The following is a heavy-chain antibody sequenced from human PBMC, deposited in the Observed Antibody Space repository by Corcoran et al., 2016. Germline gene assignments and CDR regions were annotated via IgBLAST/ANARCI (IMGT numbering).Heavy chain of an antibody. J-gene: IGHJ6*02. CDR2: ISSSSSYI. Sequence: EVQLVESGGGLVKPGGSLRLSCAASGFTFSSYSMNWVRQAPGKGLEWVSSISSSSSYIYYADSVKGRFTISRDNAKNSLYLQMNSLRAEDTAGYYCASLLERGYCSSTSCQGGTYYYYGMDVWGQGTTVTVSS. CDR3: ASLLERGYCSSTSCQGGTYYYYGMDV. D-gene: IGHD2-2*01. V-gene: IGHV3-21*01. CDR1: GFTFSSYS.